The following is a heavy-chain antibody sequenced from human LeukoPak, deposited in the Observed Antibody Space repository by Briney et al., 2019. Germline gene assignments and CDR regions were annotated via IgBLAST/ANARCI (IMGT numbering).Heavy chain of an antibody. CDR2: ISASGGST. CDR3: AKVPRYDILTGCWFDY. J-gene: IGHJ4*02. CDR1: GFTFSSYA. V-gene: IGHV3-23*01. D-gene: IGHD3-9*01. Sequence: GGSRRLSCAASGFTFSSYAMSWVRQAPGKWLEWVAAISASGGSTYYADSVKGRFTISRDNSKNTPYLQMNSLRAEDTAVYYCAKVPRYDILTGCWFDYWGQGPLVTVSS.